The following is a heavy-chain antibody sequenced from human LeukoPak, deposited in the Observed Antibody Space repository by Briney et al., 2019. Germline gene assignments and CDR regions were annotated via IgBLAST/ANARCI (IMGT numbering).Heavy chain of an antibody. CDR2: IYYSGST. J-gene: IGHJ6*03. CDR3: ARVGRGGWFGLATIGYYYYYMDV. CDR1: GGSISSSSYY. V-gene: IGHV4-39*07. D-gene: IGHD3-10*01. Sequence: KASETLSLTCTVSGGSISSSSYYWGWIRQPPGKGLEWIGSIYYSGSTYYNPSLKSRVTISVDTSKNQFSLKLSSVTAADTAVYYCARVGRGGWFGLATIGYYYYYMDVWGKGTTVTVSS.